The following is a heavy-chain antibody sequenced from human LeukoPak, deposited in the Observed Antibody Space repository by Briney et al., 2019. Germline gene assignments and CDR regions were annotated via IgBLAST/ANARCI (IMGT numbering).Heavy chain of an antibody. V-gene: IGHV3-30-3*01. CDR2: ISYDGSNK. J-gene: IGHJ4*02. CDR3: ARPNSSSWYDPDY. CDR1: GFTFSSYA. D-gene: IGHD6-13*01. Sequence: GRSLRLSCAASGFTFSSYAMHWVRQAPGKGLEWVAVISYDGSNKYYADSVKGRFTISRDNSKNTLYLQMNSLRAEDTAVYYCARPNSSSWYDPDYWGQGTLVTVSS.